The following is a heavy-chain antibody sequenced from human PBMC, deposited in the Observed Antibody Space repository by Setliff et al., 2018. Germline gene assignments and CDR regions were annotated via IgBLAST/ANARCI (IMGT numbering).Heavy chain of an antibody. CDR1: GGSISSSSYY. CDR2: VYFSGYT. V-gene: IGHV4-39*07. D-gene: IGHD3-10*01. CDR3: ARVDFTMLQGVLGQ. Sequence: SETLSLTCTVSGGSISSSSYYWGWIRQPPGKGLEWLGSVYFSGYTYYNPSLSVRVTISIDTSKNQFSLRLTSVTAADTAVYYCARVDFTMLQGVLGQWGQGTLVTVSS. J-gene: IGHJ1*01.